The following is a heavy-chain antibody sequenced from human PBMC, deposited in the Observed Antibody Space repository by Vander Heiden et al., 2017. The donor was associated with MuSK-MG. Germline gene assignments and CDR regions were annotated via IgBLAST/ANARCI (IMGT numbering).Heavy chain of an antibody. CDR3: ARDISHYYYDSSGYYLGAGLGYYYGMDV. CDR2: ISSSSSYI. Sequence: EVQLVESGGGLVKPGGSLRLSCAASGFTFSSYSMNWVRQAPGKRLEWVSSISSSSSYIYYADSVKGRFTISRDNAKNSLYLQMNSLRAEDTAVYYCARDISHYYYDSSGYYLGAGLGYYYGMDVWGQGTTVTVSS. J-gene: IGHJ6*02. V-gene: IGHV3-21*01. CDR1: GFTFSSYS. D-gene: IGHD3-22*01.